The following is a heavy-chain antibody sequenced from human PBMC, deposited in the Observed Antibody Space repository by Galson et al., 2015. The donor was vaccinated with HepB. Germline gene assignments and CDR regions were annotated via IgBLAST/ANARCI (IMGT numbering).Heavy chain of an antibody. CDR3: ARRDLSNAFDI. V-gene: IGHV6-1*01. Sequence: CAISGDSVSSTSVTWNWIRQSPSRGLEWLGRTYYRSKWSNDYAVSVRSRITINPDTSKNQFSLQLNFVTPEDTAVYYCARRDLSNAFDIWAQGTVVVVSS. D-gene: IGHD3/OR15-3a*01. CDR2: TYYRSKWSN. J-gene: IGHJ3*02. CDR1: GDSVSSTSVT.